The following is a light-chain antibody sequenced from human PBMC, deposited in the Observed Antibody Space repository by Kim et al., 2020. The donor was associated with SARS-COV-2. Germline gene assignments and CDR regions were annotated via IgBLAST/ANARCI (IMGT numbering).Light chain of an antibody. Sequence: DIVMTQSPDSLAVSLGERATINCKSSQSVLYSSNNKDYIAWYQQKPGQAPKVLIYWASTRESGVPDRFSGSGSGTHFTLTISSLQAEDVAVYYCQQYDDLPRTFGQGTKVDIK. V-gene: IGKV4-1*01. CDR1: QSVLYSSNNKDY. CDR2: WAS. CDR3: QQYDDLPRT. J-gene: IGKJ1*01.